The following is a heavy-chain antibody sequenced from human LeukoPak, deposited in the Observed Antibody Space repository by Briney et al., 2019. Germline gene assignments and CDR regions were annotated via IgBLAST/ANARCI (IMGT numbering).Heavy chain of an antibody. CDR1: GGSISSYY. Sequence: PSETLSLTCTVSGGSISSYYWSWIRQPPGKGLEWIGYIYYSGSTNYNPSLKSRVTISVDTSKNQFSLKLSSVTAADTAVYYCARETTMVRGVVFDYWGQGTLVTVSS. V-gene: IGHV4-59*01. D-gene: IGHD3-10*01. CDR2: IYYSGST. CDR3: ARETTMVRGVVFDY. J-gene: IGHJ4*02.